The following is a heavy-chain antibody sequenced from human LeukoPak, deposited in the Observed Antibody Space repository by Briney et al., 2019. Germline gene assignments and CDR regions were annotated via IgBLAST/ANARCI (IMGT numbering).Heavy chain of an antibody. J-gene: IGHJ5*02. Sequence: SETLSLTCTVSGGSISSHYWSWIRQPPGKGLERIGYIYYSGSTNYDPSLKSRVTISVDTSKNQFSLKLSSVTAADTAVYYCARSNQLGELEINWFDPWGQGTLVTVSS. CDR1: GGSISSHY. CDR3: ARSNQLGELEINWFDP. CDR2: IYYSGST. D-gene: IGHD7-27*01. V-gene: IGHV4-59*11.